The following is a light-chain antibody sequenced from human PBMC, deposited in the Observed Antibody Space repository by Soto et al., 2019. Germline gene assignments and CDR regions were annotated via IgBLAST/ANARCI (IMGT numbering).Light chain of an antibody. CDR3: LHYNNWPL. V-gene: IGKV3-15*01. CDR1: QSVSSN. Sequence: EIVMTQSPATLSVSPGERATLSCRASQSVSSNLAWYQQKPGQAPRLLIYGASTRATDIPARFSGSGSGTEFPLTISSLQSEDFAVYYCLHYNNWPLFGQGTKVEIK. J-gene: IGKJ1*01. CDR2: GAS.